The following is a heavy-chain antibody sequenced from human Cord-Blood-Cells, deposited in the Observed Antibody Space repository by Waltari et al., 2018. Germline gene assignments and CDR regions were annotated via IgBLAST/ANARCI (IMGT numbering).Heavy chain of an antibody. CDR3: ARDRGAYWYFDL. J-gene: IGHJ2*01. CDR1: GFTLSSYW. D-gene: IGHD3-10*01. CDR2: INSDGSST. Sequence: EVQLVESGGGLVKPGGSLRLSCAASGFTLSSYWLHWVRQAPGKGLVWVSRINSDGSSTSYADSVKGRFTISRDNAKNTLYLQMNSLRAEDTAVYYCARDRGAYWYFDLWGRGTLVTVSS. V-gene: IGHV3-74*01.